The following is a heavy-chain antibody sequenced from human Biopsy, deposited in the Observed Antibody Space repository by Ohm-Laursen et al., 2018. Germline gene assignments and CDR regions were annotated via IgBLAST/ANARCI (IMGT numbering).Heavy chain of an antibody. CDR2: ISHTGYT. Sequence: SETLSLTCTVSGGSFTGHYWTWIRQPPGKGLEWIGHISHTGYTSYKSSLKSRVTISLDTSRKHFSLRLTSLAAADTAVYYCARGSNEYGGLYFPHWGQGRWSPSPQ. CDR3: ARGSNEYGGLYFPH. D-gene: IGHD4-23*01. CDR1: GGSFTGHY. V-gene: IGHV4-59*11. J-gene: IGHJ1*01.